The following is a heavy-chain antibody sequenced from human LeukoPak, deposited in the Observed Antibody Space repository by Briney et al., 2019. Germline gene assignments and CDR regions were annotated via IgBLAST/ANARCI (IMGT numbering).Heavy chain of an antibody. CDR1: GGSFSGYY. Sequence: SETLSLTCAVYGGSFSGYYWSWIRRPPGKGLEWIGEINHSGSTNYNPSLKSRVTISVDTSKNQFSLKLSSVTAADTAVYYCARTTYYYDSSGYALDYWGQGTLVTVSS. V-gene: IGHV4-34*01. D-gene: IGHD3-22*01. CDR3: ARTTYYYDSSGYALDY. J-gene: IGHJ4*02. CDR2: INHSGST.